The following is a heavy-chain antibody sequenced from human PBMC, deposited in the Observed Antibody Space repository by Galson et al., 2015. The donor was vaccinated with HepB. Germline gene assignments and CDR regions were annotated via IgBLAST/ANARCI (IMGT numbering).Heavy chain of an antibody. J-gene: IGHJ3*02. CDR2: FDSEDGET. D-gene: IGHD3-16*02. CDR1: GYTLTELS. V-gene: IGHV1-24*01. Sequence: SVKVSCKVSGYTLTELSVHWVRQAPGKGLEWMGGFDSEDGETIYAQKLQGRVTMSEDTSTDTAYMELSGLRSEDTAVYYCATVTWLYLGELSFPPAFDIWGQGTMVTVSS. CDR3: ATVTWLYLGELSFPPAFDI.